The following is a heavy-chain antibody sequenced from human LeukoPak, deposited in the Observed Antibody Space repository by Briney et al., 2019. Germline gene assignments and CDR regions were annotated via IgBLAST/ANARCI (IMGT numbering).Heavy chain of an antibody. J-gene: IGHJ4*02. CDR3: ARVAAIRAGSVGSCYTY. Sequence: ASVKVSCKASGYTFTGYYMHWVRQAPGQGLEWMGWINPNSGGTNYAQKFQGRVTMTRDTSISTAYMELSRLRSDDTAVYYCARVAAIRAGSVGSCYTYWAQGTLDTVS. CDR2: INPNSGGT. D-gene: IGHD2-15*01. V-gene: IGHV1-2*02. CDR1: GYTFTGYY.